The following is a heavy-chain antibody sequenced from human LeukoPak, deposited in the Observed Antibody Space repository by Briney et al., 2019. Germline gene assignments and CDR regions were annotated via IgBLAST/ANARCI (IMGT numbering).Heavy chain of an antibody. CDR1: GFTFIIYS. D-gene: IGHD3-10*01. CDR3: AREVLPYYYGSGSPNYFDY. Sequence: GSLRLSFAASGFTFIIYSMNWVRQAPGKGLEWVSYISSSGSTIYYADSVKGRFTISRDNAKNSLYLQMNSLRAEDTAVYYCAREVLPYYYGSGSPNYFDYWGQGTLVTVSS. CDR2: ISSSGSTI. V-gene: IGHV3-48*04. J-gene: IGHJ4*02.